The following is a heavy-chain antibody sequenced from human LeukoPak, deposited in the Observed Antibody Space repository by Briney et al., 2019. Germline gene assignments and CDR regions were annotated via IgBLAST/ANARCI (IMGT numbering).Heavy chain of an antibody. J-gene: IGHJ2*01. CDR2: ISSSSDYI. CDR3: ARGWGISSGPKVWYFDL. D-gene: IGHD6-19*01. CDR1: GFSFSSYS. Sequence: PGGSLRLSCAASGFSFSSYSMNWVRQAPGKGLEWVSSISSSSDYIHYADSVKARFTISRENAKSSLYLQMNSLRAGDTAVYYCARGWGISSGPKVWYFDLWGRGTLVTVSS. V-gene: IGHV3-21*01.